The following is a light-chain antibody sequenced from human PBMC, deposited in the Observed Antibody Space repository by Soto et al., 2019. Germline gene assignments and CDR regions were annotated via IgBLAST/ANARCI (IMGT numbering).Light chain of an antibody. J-gene: IGKJ1*01. CDR1: QSISFW. CDR3: QHYQSYLWT. CDR2: KAS. Sequence: DIQMTQSPSTLSAPVGDRVTITCRANQSISFWLAWYQQKPGKAPKVLIYKASTLESGVPSRFSGSGSGTEFTLTINGLQTDDFATYYCQHYQSYLWTFGQGTKVDIK. V-gene: IGKV1-5*03.